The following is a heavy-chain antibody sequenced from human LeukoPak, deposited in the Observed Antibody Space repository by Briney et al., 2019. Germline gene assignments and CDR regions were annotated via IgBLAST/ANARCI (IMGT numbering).Heavy chain of an antibody. D-gene: IGHD3-10*01. Sequence: SETLSLTCAVYGGSFSGYYWSWIRQPPGKGLEWIGEINHSGSTNYNPSLKSRVTISVDTSKNQFSLKLSSVTAADTAVYYCARGRPLLWFGNTMGFDYWGQGTLVTVSS. V-gene: IGHV4-34*01. CDR2: INHSGST. CDR3: ARGRPLLWFGNTMGFDY. J-gene: IGHJ4*02. CDR1: GGSFSGYY.